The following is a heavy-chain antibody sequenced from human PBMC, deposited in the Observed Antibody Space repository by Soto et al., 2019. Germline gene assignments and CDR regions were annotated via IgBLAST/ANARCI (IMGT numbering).Heavy chain of an antibody. Sequence: QVQLVQSGAEVKRPGSSVKVSCKASGGTFSSSAFNWVRQAPGHGLEWMGAITPIFATANYAQRFQGTLTISADAPTTTVYMDLGSLTFDATALYYCASPSASGLFWCQGSLVTVSS. V-gene: IGHV1-69*01. J-gene: IGHJ4*02. CDR1: GGTFSSSA. CDR2: ITPIFATA. CDR3: ASPSASGLF.